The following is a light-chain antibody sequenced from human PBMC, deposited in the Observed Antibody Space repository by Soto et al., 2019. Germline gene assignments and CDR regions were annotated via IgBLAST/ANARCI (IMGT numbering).Light chain of an antibody. CDR1: QGISNN. J-gene: IGKJ1*01. CDR3: QMYNSAPWT. V-gene: IGKV1-27*01. CDR2: LAT. Sequence: DIQMTQSPSSLSASVGDRVTITCRASQGISNNLAWFQQRPGKVPNLLIYLATTLQSGVPSPFSGSGSGKDFTLTISGQQPEDVATYYRQMYNSAPWTFGQGTRVQI.